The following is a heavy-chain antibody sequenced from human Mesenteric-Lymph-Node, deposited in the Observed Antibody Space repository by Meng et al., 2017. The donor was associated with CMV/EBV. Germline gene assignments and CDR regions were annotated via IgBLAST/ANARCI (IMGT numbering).Heavy chain of an antibody. CDR1: GFTFSSYN. CDR3: ARDPKDWELRRGWYYYGMDV. CDR2: IDSSSSTI. D-gene: IGHD1-7*01. J-gene: IGHJ6*02. V-gene: IGHV3-48*04. Sequence: GGSLRLSCAASGFTFSSYNMNWVRQAPGKGLEWISYIDSSSSTIYYADSVKGRFTISRDNAKNSLSLQMNSLRAEDTAVYYCARDPKDWELRRGWYYYGMDVWGQGTTVTVSS.